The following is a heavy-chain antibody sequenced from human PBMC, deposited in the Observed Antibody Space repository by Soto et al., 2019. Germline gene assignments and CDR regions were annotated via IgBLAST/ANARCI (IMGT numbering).Heavy chain of an antibody. Sequence: QAPLVESGGGVVQPGRSLRLSCTASGFSFSNYGMHWVRQAPGKGLEWVAVIWHDGSNKYYVDSVKGRFTISRDNSKNTLSLQMNSLRAAHTAMYYRASSPRVRHTLPADYWGQGTPVTVAA. V-gene: IGHV3-33*03. CDR2: IWHDGSNK. D-gene: IGHD6-25*01. J-gene: IGHJ4*02. CDR1: GFSFSNYG. CDR3: ASSPRVRHTLPADY.